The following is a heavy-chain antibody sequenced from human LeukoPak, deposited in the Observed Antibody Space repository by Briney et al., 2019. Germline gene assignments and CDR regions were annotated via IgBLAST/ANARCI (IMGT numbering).Heavy chain of an antibody. CDR2: IKSETDGGTI. V-gene: IGHV3-15*07. J-gene: IGHJ4*02. CDR3: AGGGVYSSSPFDY. CDR1: GFSFKNAW. D-gene: IGHD6-6*01. Sequence: PGGSLRLSCVMSGFSFKNAWMNWVRQAPGKGLEWVGRIKSETDGGTIDYTAPVKGRFSISRDDSKNTVYLQMNGLKTEDTAVYYCAGGGVYSSSPFDYWGQGTLVTVSS.